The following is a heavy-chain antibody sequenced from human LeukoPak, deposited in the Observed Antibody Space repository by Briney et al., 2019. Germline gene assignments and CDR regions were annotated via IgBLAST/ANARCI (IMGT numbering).Heavy chain of an antibody. CDR1: GFTFSSYA. Sequence: GGPLRLSCAASGFTFSSYAMSWVRQAPGKGLEWVSSITTSGGSTSYADSVRGRFTISRDNSKNTLYLQMNSLRAEDTALYYCVCYDNAAEYFHYWGQGTLVTVSS. CDR3: VCYDNAAEYFHY. J-gene: IGHJ1*01. D-gene: IGHD3-22*01. CDR2: ITTSGGST. V-gene: IGHV3-23*01.